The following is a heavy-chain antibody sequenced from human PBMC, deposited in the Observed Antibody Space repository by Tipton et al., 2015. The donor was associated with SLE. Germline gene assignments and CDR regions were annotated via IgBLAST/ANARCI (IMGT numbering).Heavy chain of an antibody. CDR2: IHSSGST. Sequence: TLSLTCTVFGGSISSYYWSWIRQPAGKGLEWIGQIHSSGSTIYNPSIKSRITLSLDTSKNQFSLRVNSVTAADTAVYYCARGGGSYYDYWGQGLLVTVSS. CDR3: ARGGGSYYDY. CDR1: GGSISSYY. J-gene: IGHJ4*02. D-gene: IGHD1-26*01. V-gene: IGHV4-4*07.